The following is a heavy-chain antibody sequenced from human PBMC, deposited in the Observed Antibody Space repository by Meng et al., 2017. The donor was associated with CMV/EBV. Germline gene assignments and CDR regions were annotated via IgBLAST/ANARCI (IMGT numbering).Heavy chain of an antibody. CDR3: ARESMVRGED. J-gene: IGHJ4*02. Sequence: WCAGPLKPTETLSLPSRFYGGSFSGTYWSWIRQPPGKGLEWIGEINHSGSTNYNPSLKSRVTISVDTSKNQFSLKLSSVTAADTAVYYCARESMVRGEDWGQGTLVTVSS. D-gene: IGHD3-10*01. V-gene: IGHV4-34*01. CDR1: GGSFSGTY. CDR2: INHSGST.